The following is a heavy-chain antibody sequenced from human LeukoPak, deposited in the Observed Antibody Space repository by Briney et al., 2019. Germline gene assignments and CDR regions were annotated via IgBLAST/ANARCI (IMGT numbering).Heavy chain of an antibody. Sequence: ASVKVSCKASGYTFTGYYMHWVRQAPGQGLEWMGWINPNSGGTNYAQKFQGRVTMTRDTSISTAYMELSRLRSDDTAMYYCARDWGDIVVVPAVYYMDVWGKGTTVTISS. CDR3: ARDWGDIVVVPAVYYMDV. V-gene: IGHV1-2*02. D-gene: IGHD2-2*01. CDR2: INPNSGGT. CDR1: GYTFTGYY. J-gene: IGHJ6*03.